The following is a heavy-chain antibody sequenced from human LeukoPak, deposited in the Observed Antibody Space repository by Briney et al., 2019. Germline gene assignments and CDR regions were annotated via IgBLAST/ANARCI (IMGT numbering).Heavy chain of an antibody. V-gene: IGHV4-38-2*02. CDR2: IYHSGST. J-gene: IGHJ4*02. Sequence: SETLSLTCTVSGYSISSGYYWGWIRQPPGKGLEWIGSIYHSGSTNYNPSLKSRVTISVDTSKNQFSLKLSSVTAADTAVYYCARGEWELPQGNWGQGTLVTVSS. CDR3: ARGEWELPQGN. CDR1: GYSISSGYY. D-gene: IGHD1-26*01.